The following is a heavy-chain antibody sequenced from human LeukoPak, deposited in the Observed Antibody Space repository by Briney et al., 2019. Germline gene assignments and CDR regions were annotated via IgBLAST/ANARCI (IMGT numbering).Heavy chain of an antibody. J-gene: IGHJ6*03. V-gene: IGHV3-11*01. D-gene: IGHD2-15*01. Sequence: PGGSPRLSCAASGFTVSGIYMSWIRQAPGKGLEWVSYINSSGSTIYYADSVKGRFTISRDNAKNSLYLQMNSLRAEDTAVYYCARDIVYYYMDVWGKGTTVTVSS. CDR3: ARDIVYYYMDV. CDR2: INSSGSTI. CDR1: GFTVSGIY.